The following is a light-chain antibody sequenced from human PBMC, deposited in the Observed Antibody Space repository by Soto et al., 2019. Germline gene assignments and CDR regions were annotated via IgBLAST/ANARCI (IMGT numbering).Light chain of an antibody. V-gene: IGKV3D-20*02. CDR3: QQLKSYPQT. J-gene: IGKJ1*01. Sequence: EILLTQSPVTLSLSPGERATLSCRTSRGINSNYLAWYQQKPGQTPRLVIYGASSRATGIPDRFSGSGSGTDFTLTISRLEPEDFATYYCQQLKSYPQTFGQGTKVDIK. CDR1: RGINSNY. CDR2: GAS.